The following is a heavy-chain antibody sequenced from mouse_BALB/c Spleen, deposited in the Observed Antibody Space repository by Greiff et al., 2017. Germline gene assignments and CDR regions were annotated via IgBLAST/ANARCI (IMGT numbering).Heavy chain of an antibody. CDR3: ARHPYYGYDLYAMDY. CDR2: ISNGGGST. Sequence: DVHLVESGGGLVQPGGSLKLSCAASGFTFSSYTMSWVRQTPEKRLEWVAYISNGGGSTYYPDTVKGRFTISRDNAKNTLYLQMSSLKSEDTAMYYCARHPYYGYDLYAMDYWGQGTSVTVSS. V-gene: IGHV5-12-2*01. J-gene: IGHJ4*01. CDR1: GFTFSSYT. D-gene: IGHD2-9*01.